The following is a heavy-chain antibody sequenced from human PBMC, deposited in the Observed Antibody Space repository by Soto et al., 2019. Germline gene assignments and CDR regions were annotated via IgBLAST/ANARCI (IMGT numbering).Heavy chain of an antibody. CDR1: GYTFTGYY. CDR2: INPNSGGR. V-gene: IGHV1-2*04. CDR3: ASNSQSASGSYYNPLDY. Sequence: ASVKVSCKASGYTFTGYYMHWVRQAPGQGLEWMGWINPNSGGRNYAQKFQGWVTMTRDTSISTAYMELSRLRSDDTAVYYCASNSQSASGSYYNPLDYWGQGKLVNVS. D-gene: IGHD3-10*01. J-gene: IGHJ4*02.